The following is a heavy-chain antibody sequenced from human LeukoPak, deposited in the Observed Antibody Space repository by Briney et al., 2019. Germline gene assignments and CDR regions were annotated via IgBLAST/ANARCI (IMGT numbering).Heavy chain of an antibody. V-gene: IGHV1-69*13. CDR2: IIPIFGTA. CDR3: ATRVASDAFDI. D-gene: IGHD3-3*01. CDR1: GGTFSSYA. J-gene: IGHJ3*02. Sequence: SVEVSCKASGGTFSSYAITWVRQAPGQGVEWMGGIIPIFGTANYAQKFQGRVTITADESTSTAYMELSSLRSEDTAVYYCATRVASDAFDIWGQGTMVTVSS.